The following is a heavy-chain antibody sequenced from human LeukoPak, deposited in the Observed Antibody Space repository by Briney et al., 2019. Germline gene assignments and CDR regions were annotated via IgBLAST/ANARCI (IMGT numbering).Heavy chain of an antibody. CDR2: IRYDGSNK. J-gene: IGHJ5*02. V-gene: IGHV3-30*02. Sequence: GGSLRLSCAASGFTFSSYGMHWVRQAPGKGLEWVAFIRYDGSNKYYADSVKGRFTISRDNSKNTLYLQMNSLRAEDTAVYYCARYRGYCSSTSCFNWFDPWGQGTLVTVSS. D-gene: IGHD2-2*01. CDR3: ARYRGYCSSTSCFNWFDP. CDR1: GFTFSSYG.